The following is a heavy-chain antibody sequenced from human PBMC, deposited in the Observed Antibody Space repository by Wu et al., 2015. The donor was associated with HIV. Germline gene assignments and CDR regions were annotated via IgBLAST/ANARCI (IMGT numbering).Heavy chain of an antibody. D-gene: IGHD3-16*01. V-gene: IGHV1-46*01. CDR2: INPSGGST. CDR1: GYTFTSYY. Sequence: QVQLVQSGAEVKKPGASVKVSCKASGYTFTSYYMHWVRQAPGQGLEWMGIINPSGGSTSYAQKFQGRVTMTRDTSISTAYMELTSLRPDDTAVFYCTRGPSTTAKEVGGYWLDPWGQGTLVTVSA. J-gene: IGHJ5*02. CDR3: TRGPSTTAKEVGGYWLDP.